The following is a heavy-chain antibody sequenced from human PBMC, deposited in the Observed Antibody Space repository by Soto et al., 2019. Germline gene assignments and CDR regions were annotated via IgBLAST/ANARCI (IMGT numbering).Heavy chain of an antibody. CDR2: ISTHNGNT. D-gene: IGHD3-3*01. V-gene: IGHV1-18*04. Sequence: QDQLVQSGAEVKKPGASVKVSCKASVFTSSGISWVRQAPGQRLEWMGWISTHNGNTIYAQKFQGRVIMTMDTSTTTVYMELRSLRPDAPAVYLCAREGILGLFDAYDLWGQGTMVTVSS. CDR3: AREGILGLFDAYDL. CDR1: VFTSSG. J-gene: IGHJ3*01.